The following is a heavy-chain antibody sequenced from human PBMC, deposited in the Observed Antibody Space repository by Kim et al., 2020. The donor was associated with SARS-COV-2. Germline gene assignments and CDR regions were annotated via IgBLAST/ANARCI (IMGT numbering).Heavy chain of an antibody. CDR3: ARHSPLGSAKPNLRNYYYYYGMDV. Sequence: GESLKISCKGSGYSFTSYWIGWVRQMPGKGLEWMGIIYPGDSDTRYSPSFQGQVTISADKSISTAYLQWSSLKASDTAMYYCARHSPLGSAKPNLRNYYYYYGMDVWGQGTTVTVSS. CDR1: GYSFTSYW. V-gene: IGHV5-51*01. D-gene: IGHD3-10*01. J-gene: IGHJ6*02. CDR2: IYPGDSDT.